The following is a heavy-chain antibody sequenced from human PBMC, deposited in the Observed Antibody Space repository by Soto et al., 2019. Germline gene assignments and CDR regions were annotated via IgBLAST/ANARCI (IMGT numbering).Heavy chain of an antibody. D-gene: IGHD2-2*01. V-gene: IGHV1-69*02. Sequence: QVQLVQSGAEVKKPGSSVKVSCKASGGTFSSYTISWVRQVPGQGLEWMGRIIPILGIANYAQKFQGRVTITANKSTRTTYMELSSLRSEDTAVYYCESRRVGVPAAQFDYWGQGTLVTVSS. CDR2: IIPILGIA. CDR3: ESRRVGVPAAQFDY. J-gene: IGHJ4*02. CDR1: GGTFSSYT.